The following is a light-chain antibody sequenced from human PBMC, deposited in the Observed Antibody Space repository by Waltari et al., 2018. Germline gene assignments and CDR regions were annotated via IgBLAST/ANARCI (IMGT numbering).Light chain of an antibody. J-gene: IGLJ2*01. CDR3: SSYTSSDSLI. CDR2: GVS. Sequence: QSALTQPASVSGSPGQSLTISCTGTSSDVGGYNSVSWYQQHPGKAPSLMIYGVSNRPSGVSDRFSGSKSGNTASLSISGLQADDEADYYCSSYTSSDSLIFGGGTKLSVL. CDR1: SSDVGGYNS. V-gene: IGLV2-14*03.